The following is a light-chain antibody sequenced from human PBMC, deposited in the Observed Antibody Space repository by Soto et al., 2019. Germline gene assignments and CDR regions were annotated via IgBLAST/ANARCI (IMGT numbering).Light chain of an antibody. CDR2: TAS. J-gene: IGKJ2*01. CDR1: QSVSSSS. Sequence: EIVLTQSPGTVSLSPGERATLSCRASQSVSSSSLAWYQQRPGQAPRLLIFTASSRATGTPDRFSGSGSGTDFTLTISRLEPEDFAVYYCQLYGSLPPYIFGPGTKVEIK. CDR3: QLYGSLPPYI. V-gene: IGKV3-20*01.